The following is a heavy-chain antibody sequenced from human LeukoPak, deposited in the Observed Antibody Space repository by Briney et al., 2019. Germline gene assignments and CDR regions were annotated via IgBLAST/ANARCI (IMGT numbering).Heavy chain of an antibody. CDR1: GYTFTSYG. CDR3: ARDKYCTSTSCSIDPGSIAEYFQH. J-gene: IGHJ1*01. D-gene: IGHD2-2*01. CDR2: VSAYNGDT. V-gene: IGHV1-18*01. Sequence: ASVKVSCKTSGYTFTSYGITWVRQAPGQGLEWMGWVSAYNGDTSYARNLQGRVTMTTDTSTSTAYMELRSLRSDDTGVYYCARDKYCTSTSCSIDPGSIAEYFQHWGQGTLVTVSS.